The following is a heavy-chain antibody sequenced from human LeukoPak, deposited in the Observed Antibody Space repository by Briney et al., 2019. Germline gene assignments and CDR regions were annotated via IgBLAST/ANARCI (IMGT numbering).Heavy chain of an antibody. J-gene: IGHJ4*02. V-gene: IGHV3-21*01. Sequence: GGSPRLSCAASGFTFGSYSINWVRQAPGKGLEWVSSISSSSTYINYADSVKGRFTISRDNAKNSLYLQMNSLRAEDTAVYYCARGKYGYSYFEYWGQGTLVTVSS. CDR3: ARGKYGYSYFEY. D-gene: IGHD5-18*01. CDR2: ISSSSTYI. CDR1: GFTFGSYS.